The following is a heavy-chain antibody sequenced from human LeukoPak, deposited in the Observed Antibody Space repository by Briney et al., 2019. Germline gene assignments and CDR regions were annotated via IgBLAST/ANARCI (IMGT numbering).Heavy chain of an antibody. J-gene: IGHJ4*02. CDR2: ISGDGGST. CDR1: GFTFDDYA. CDR3: AKEGDYYGSGSYGY. D-gene: IGHD3-10*01. V-gene: IGHV3-43*02. Sequence: GGSLRLSCAASGFTFDDYAMHWVRQAPGKGLEWVSLISGDGGSTYYADSVKGRFTISRDNSKNSLYLQMNSLRTEDTALYYCAKEGDYYGSGSYGYWGQGTLVTDSS.